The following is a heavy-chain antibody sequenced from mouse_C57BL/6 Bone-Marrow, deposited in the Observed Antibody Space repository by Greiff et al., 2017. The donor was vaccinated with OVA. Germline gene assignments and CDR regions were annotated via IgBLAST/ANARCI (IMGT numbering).Heavy chain of an antibody. CDR3: ASGSSYCAMDY. D-gene: IGHD1-1*01. Sequence: EVQLQQSGAELVKPGASVKLSCTASGFTFTDYYMHWVKQRPEQGLEWIGRIDPEDGETNYAPKFQGKATITADTSSNTAYLQLSSLTSEDTAVYYCASGSSYCAMDYWGRGTAVTVSA. CDR2: IDPEDGET. V-gene: IGHV14-2*01. CDR1: GFTFTDYY. J-gene: IGHJ4*01.